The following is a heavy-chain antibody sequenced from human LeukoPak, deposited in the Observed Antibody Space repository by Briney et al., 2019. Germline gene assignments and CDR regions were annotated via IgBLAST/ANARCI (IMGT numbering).Heavy chain of an antibody. V-gene: IGHV3-66*01. CDR1: GFIVSSNY. J-gene: IGHJ4*02. Sequence: GGSLRLSCAASGFIVSSNYMSWVRQAPGKGLEWVSVIYSGGSTYYGDPVKGRFTISRDNSKNTLYLQMNSLRVEDTAVYNCARKNDYVWGSYSNWGQGTLVTVSS. CDR3: ARKNDYVWGSYSN. CDR2: IYSGGST. D-gene: IGHD3-16*01.